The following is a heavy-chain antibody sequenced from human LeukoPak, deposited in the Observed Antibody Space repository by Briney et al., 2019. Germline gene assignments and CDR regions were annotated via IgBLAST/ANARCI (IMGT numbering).Heavy chain of an antibody. Sequence: GGSLRLSCATSGFPFHNYWMTWVRQAPGRGLEWLANIDQDETEKNYVDSVKGRFAISRDNAEKSLYLRMTSLRVEDTAIYYCGRGLYGSGRRSLMAHWGPGTLVTVSS. CDR2: IDQDETEK. CDR3: GRGLYGSGRRSLMAH. J-gene: IGHJ4*02. D-gene: IGHD3-10*01. V-gene: IGHV3-7*03. CDR1: GFPFHNYW.